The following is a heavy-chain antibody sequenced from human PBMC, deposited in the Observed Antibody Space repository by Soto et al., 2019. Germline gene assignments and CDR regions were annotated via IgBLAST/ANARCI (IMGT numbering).Heavy chain of an antibody. CDR3: ARAPRRNFDY. V-gene: IGHV4-34*01. J-gene: IGHJ4*02. Sequence: QVQLQQWGAGLLKPSETLSLTCAVYGGSFSGYYWSWIRQPPGKGLEWIGEINHSGSTNYNPSLKSRVTISVDTSKNQFSLKLSSVTAADTAVYYCARAPRRNFDYWGQGTLVTVSS. CDR1: GGSFSGYY. CDR2: INHSGST.